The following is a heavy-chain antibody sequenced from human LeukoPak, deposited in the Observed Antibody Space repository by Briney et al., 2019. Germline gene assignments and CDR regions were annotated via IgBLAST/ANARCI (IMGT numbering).Heavy chain of an antibody. D-gene: IGHD6-13*01. V-gene: IGHV4-39*07. CDR2: MSYSGSA. J-gene: IGHJ4*02. CDR1: GGSPRTTNYF. CDR3: ARDLSSAWFYH. Sequence: PSETLSLTCTASGGSPRTTNYFWGWIRQPPGKGLEWIATMSYSGSAYYNPSLKSRVTLSIDTSKSHFSLKLSSVTAAGTAVYYCARDLSSAWFYHWGQGTLVTVSS.